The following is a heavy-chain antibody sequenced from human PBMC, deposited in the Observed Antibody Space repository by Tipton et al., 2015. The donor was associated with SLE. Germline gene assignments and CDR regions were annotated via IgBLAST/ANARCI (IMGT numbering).Heavy chain of an antibody. CDR1: GGSVSSSPYY. V-gene: IGHV4-39*07. D-gene: IGHD6-19*01. CDR3: ARGLGAYSSGWRYYYYYMDV. J-gene: IGHJ6*03. Sequence: TLSLTCTVSGGSVSSSPYYWGWIRHHPGKGLELIGEINRSGSTNYNPSLKSRVTISVDTSKNQFSLKLSSVTAADTAVYYCARGLGAYSSGWRYYYYYMDVWGKGTTVTVSS. CDR2: INRSGST.